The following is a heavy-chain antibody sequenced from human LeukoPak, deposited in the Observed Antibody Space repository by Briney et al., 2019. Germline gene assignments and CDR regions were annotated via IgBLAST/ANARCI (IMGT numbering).Heavy chain of an antibody. CDR2: INPNSGGT. J-gene: IGHJ4*02. V-gene: IGHV1-2*02. CDR1: GYTFTCYY. CDR3: ARGRKVGATSAVDY. Sequence: ASVKVSCKASGYTFTCYYMHWVREAPGQGLEWMGWINPNSGGTNYAQKFQGRVTMTRDTSISTAYMELSRLRSDDTAVYYCARGRKVGATSAVDYWSQGTLVTVPS. D-gene: IGHD1-26*01.